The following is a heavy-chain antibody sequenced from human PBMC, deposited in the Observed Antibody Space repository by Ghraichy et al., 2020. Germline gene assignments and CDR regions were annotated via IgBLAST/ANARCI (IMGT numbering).Heavy chain of an antibody. D-gene: IGHD3-22*01. CDR1: GYTFTGYY. CDR3: ARGEDSSGPGNFDY. Sequence: ASVKVSCKASGYTFTGYYMHWVRQAPGQGLEWMGRINPNSGGTNYAQKFQGRVTMTRDTSISTAYMELSRLRSDDTAVYYCARGEDSSGPGNFDYWGQGTLVTVSS. J-gene: IGHJ4*02. CDR2: INPNSGGT. V-gene: IGHV1-2*06.